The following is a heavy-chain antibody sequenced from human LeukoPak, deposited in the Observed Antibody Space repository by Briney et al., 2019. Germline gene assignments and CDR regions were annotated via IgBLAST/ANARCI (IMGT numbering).Heavy chain of an antibody. CDR3: SRDFGEPTGYYMDV. Sequence: AASVKVSCKASGYTFTGYYMHWVRQAPGQGLEWMGWINPNSGDTNYAQKFQGRVTMTRDTSISTAYMELSSLRSDDTAVYYCSRDFGEPTGYYMDVWGKGTTVTVSS. D-gene: IGHD3-3*01. J-gene: IGHJ6*03. V-gene: IGHV1-2*02. CDR1: GYTFTGYY. CDR2: INPNSGDT.